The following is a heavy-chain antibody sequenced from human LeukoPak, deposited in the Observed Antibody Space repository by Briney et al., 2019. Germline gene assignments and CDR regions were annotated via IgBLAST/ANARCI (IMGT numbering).Heavy chain of an antibody. CDR1: GFTFDDYA. J-gene: IGHJ4*02. Sequence: GGSLRLSCAASGFTFDDYAMHWVRQAPGKGLEWVSGTSWNSGSIGYADSVKGRFTISRDNAKNSLYLQMNSLRAEDTALYYCLTAMVSFDYWGQGTLVTVSS. CDR3: LTAMVSFDY. CDR2: TSWNSGSI. D-gene: IGHD5-18*01. V-gene: IGHV3-9*01.